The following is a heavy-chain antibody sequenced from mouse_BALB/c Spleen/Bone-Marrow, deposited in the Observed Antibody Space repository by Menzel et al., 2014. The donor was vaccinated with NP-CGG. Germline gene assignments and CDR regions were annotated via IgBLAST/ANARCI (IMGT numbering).Heavy chain of an antibody. CDR1: GYTFTNYW. D-gene: IGHD1-1*01. V-gene: IGHV1-7*01. J-gene: IGHJ2*01. CDR2: INPSTGYT. CDR3: ARIYYYGRDY. Sequence: VQLQQSGAELAKPGASVKMSCEASGYTFTNYWMHWVKQRPGQGLEWIGYINPSTGYTEYNQKFKDKATLTADKSSSTAHMQLSSLTSEDSAVYYCARIYYYGRDYWGQGTTLTVSS.